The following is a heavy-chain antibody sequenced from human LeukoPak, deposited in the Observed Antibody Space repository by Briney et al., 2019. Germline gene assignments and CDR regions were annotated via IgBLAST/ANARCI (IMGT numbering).Heavy chain of an antibody. CDR2: ISYDGSNK. V-gene: IGHV3-30*18. J-gene: IGHJ6*03. CDR3: AKGGVHDPEDYYYMDV. CDR1: RFTFSSYG. Sequence: GGSLRLSCAASRFTFSSYGMHWVRQAPGKGLEWVAVISYDGSNKYYADSVKGRFTISRDNSKNTLYLQMNSLRAEDTAVYYCAKGGVHDPEDYYYMDVWGKGTTVTVSS.